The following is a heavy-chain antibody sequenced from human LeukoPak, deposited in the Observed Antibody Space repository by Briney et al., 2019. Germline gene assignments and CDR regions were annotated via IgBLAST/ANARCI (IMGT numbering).Heavy chain of an antibody. CDR3: ARASGDSSGYPMYYFDY. D-gene: IGHD3-22*01. V-gene: IGHV3-66*01. CDR2: IYSGGST. J-gene: IGHJ4*02. CDR1: GFTVSSNY. Sequence: GGSLRLSCAASGFTVSSNYMSWVRQAPGKGLEWVSVIYSGGSTYYADSVKGRFTISRDNSKGTLYLQMNSLRAEDTAVYYCARASGDSSGYPMYYFDYWGQGTLVTVSS.